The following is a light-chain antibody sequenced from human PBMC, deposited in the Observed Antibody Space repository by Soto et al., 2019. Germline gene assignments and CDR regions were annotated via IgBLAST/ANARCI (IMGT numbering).Light chain of an antibody. J-gene: IGKJ4*01. CDR2: GAS. Sequence: EIVMPQSPATLSVSPGERATLTCRASQSVSSNLAWYQQKPGQAPRLLIYGASTRATGIPARFSGSGSGTEFTLTISSLQSEDFAVYYCQQYNTWPPLTFGGGTKVEIK. CDR1: QSVSSN. V-gene: IGKV3-15*01. CDR3: QQYNTWPPLT.